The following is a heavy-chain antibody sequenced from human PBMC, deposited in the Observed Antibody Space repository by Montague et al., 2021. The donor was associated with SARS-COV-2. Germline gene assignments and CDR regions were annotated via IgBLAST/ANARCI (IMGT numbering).Heavy chain of an antibody. V-gene: IGHV4-59*01. D-gene: IGHD3-10*01. CDR1: GGSIGSYY. J-gene: IGHJ4*02. CDR3: ARSLDPSGTYYLDY. Sequence: SETLSLTCSVSGGSIGSYYWSWIRQPPGKGLEWIGHIYYSGSNNYNPSLKSRVTISIDTSKNQFSLKLSSVTAADTAVYYCARSLDPSGTYYLDYWGQGTLVTVSS. CDR2: IYYSGSN.